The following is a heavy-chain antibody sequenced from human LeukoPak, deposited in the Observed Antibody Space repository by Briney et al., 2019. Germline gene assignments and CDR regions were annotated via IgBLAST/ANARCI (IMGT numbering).Heavy chain of an antibody. CDR3: ARSSMVRGIIIDWFDP. D-gene: IGHD3-10*01. V-gene: IGHV4-31*03. J-gene: IGHJ5*02. Sequence: SQSLSLTCTVSGGSISSGGYYWSWIRQHPGRGLGWIGYIYYSGSTYYNPSLKSRVGISVDTSKNQFSLNLSSVTAADTAVYYSARSSMVRGIIIDWFDPWGQGNLVTVSS. CDR2: IYYSGST. CDR1: GGSISSGGYY.